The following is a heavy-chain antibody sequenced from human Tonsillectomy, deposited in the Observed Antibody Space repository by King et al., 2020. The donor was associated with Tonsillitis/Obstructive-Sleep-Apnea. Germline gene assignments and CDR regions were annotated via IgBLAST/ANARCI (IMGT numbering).Heavy chain of an antibody. Sequence: VQLQQWGAGLLKPSETLSLTCAVYGGSFSGYYWSWIRQPPGKGLEWIGEINHSGSTNYNPSLKSRVTISVDTSKNQFSLKLSSVTAADTAVYYCARGIPNYYGSXXWLRGPWGQGTLVTVSS. V-gene: IGHV4-34*01. D-gene: IGHD3-10*01. CDR3: ARGIPNYYGSXXWLRGP. CDR1: GGSFSGYY. CDR2: INHSGST. J-gene: IGHJ4*02.